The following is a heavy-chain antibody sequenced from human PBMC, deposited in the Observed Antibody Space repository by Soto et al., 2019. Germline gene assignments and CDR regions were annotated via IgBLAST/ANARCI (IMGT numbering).Heavy chain of an antibody. D-gene: IGHD5-18*01. Sequence: QVQLVQSGAEVKQPGSSVTVSCKTSGGTFSKDAINWVRQAPGQGLEWLGWLIPVFGSPIYAQKFQGRIRISADESTSTAFMDLSSLGSEDTAVYYCTRVLGYTFEPGKTRYYAMEGWGQGTTVSVSS. CDR3: TRVLGYTFEPGKTRYYAMEG. V-gene: IGHV1-69*01. CDR2: LIPVFGSP. CDR1: GGTFSKDA. J-gene: IGHJ6*02.